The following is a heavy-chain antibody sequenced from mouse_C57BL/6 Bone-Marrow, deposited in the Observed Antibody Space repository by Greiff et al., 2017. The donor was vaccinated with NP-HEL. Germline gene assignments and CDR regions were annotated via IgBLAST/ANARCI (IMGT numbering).Heavy chain of an antibody. V-gene: IGHV2-2*01. D-gene: IGHD2-3*01. Sequence: QVQLQQSGPGLVQPSQSLSITCTVSGFSLTSYGVHWVRQSPGKGLEWLGVIWSGGSTAYNAAFISRLSISKDNSKSQVFFKMNSLQADDTAIYYCARKGGGYYVGYFDVWGTGTTVTVSS. CDR3: ARKGGGYYVGYFDV. J-gene: IGHJ1*03. CDR1: GFSLTSYG. CDR2: IWSGGST.